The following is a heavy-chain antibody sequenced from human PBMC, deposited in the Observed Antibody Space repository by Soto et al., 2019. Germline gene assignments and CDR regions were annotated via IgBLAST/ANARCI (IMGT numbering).Heavy chain of an antibody. J-gene: IGHJ1*01. V-gene: IGHV1-69*13. CDR1: GGTFSSYA. CDR2: IIPIFGTA. Sequence: ASVKVSCKASGGTFSSYAISWVRQAPGQGLEWMGGIIPIFGTANYAQKFQGRVTITADESTSTAYMELSSLRSEDTAVYYCARTGDRGGDYFQHWGQGTLVTVSS. D-gene: IGHD2-15*01. CDR3: ARTGDRGGDYFQH.